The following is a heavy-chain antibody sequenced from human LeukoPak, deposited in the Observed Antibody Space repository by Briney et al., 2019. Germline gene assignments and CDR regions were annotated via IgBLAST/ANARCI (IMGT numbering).Heavy chain of an antibody. CDR3: GRGHWGLDY. CDR1: GFTLSTYA. Sequence: GGSLRLSCAASGFTLSTYAMSWVRQTPGKGLEWVAATSSSDAGTYHADSVRGRFTTSRDNAKSSLYLQMNSLRAEDTAVYYCGRGHWGLDYWGQGALVTVSS. J-gene: IGHJ4*02. D-gene: IGHD7-27*01. CDR2: TSSSDAGT. V-gene: IGHV3-23*01.